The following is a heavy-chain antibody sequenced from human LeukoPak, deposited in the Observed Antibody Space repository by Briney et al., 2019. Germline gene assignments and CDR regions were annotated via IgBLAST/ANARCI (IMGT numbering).Heavy chain of an antibody. CDR3: AKISSFRTGASGSYHY. CDR2: ISYDGSNK. J-gene: IGHJ4*02. CDR1: GFTFSSYG. D-gene: IGHD1-26*01. V-gene: IGHV3-30*18. Sequence: GGSLRLSCAASGFTFSSYGMHWVRQAPGKGLEWVAVISYDGSNKYYADSVKGRSTISRDNSKNTLYLQMNSLRAEDTAVYYCAKISSFRTGASGSYHYWGQGTLVTVSS.